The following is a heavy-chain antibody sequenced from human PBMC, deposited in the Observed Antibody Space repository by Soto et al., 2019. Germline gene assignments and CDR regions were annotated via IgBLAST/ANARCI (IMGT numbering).Heavy chain of an antibody. V-gene: IGHV4-30-4*01. CDR1: GGSISSGGYY. CDR3: ARGGITMVRGVIITYWFDP. CDR2: IYYSGST. Sequence: PSETLSLTCTVSGGSISSGGYYWSWIRQHPGTGLEWIGYIYYSGSTCYNPSLKSRVTISVDTSKNQFSLKLSSVTAADTAVYYCARGGITMVRGVIITYWFDPWGQGTLVTVSS. D-gene: IGHD3-10*01. J-gene: IGHJ5*02.